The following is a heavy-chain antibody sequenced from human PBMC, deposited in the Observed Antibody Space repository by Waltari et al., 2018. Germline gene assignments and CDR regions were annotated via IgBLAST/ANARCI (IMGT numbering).Heavy chain of an antibody. V-gene: IGHV1-46*01. D-gene: IGHD1-26*01. J-gene: IGHJ4*02. CDR3: ARDASTVGATTLQY. CDR2: SNPSSGTS. Sequence: QVQLVQSGPEVKMPGASVKVSCKTSGYTFTSYYIHWGRQAPGQGLEWMGISNPSSGTSTYAQRFQGRVTLTRDMSTGTVSMELSSLRSEDTAVYYCARDASTVGATTLQYWGQGTLVTVSS. CDR1: GYTFTSYY.